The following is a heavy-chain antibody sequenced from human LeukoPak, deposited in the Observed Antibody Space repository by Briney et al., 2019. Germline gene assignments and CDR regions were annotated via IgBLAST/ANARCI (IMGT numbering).Heavy chain of an antibody. CDR1: GGSFSGYY. V-gene: IGHV4-34*01. Sequence: SETLSLTCAVYGGSFSGYYWSWIRQPPGKGLEWIGEINHSGSTNYNPSLKSRVTISVDTSKNQFSLKLSSVTAADTAVYYCARLIYDTSGYYAYSFDYWGQGTLVTVSS. D-gene: IGHD3-22*01. J-gene: IGHJ4*02. CDR3: ARLIYDTSGYYAYSFDY. CDR2: INHSGST.